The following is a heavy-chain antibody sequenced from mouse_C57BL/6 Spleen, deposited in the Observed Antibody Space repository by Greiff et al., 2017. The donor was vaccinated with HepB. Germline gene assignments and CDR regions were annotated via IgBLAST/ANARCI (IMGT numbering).Heavy chain of an antibody. V-gene: IGHV1-80*01. CDR2: IYPGDGDT. Sequence: VQLQQSGAELVKPGASVKISCKASGYAFSSYWMNWVKQRPGKGLEWIGQIYPGDGDTNYNGKFKGKATLTADKSSSTAYMQLSSLTSEDSAVYVCARKGDWDPLVDYWGQGTTLTVSS. CDR1: GYAFSSYW. CDR3: ARKGDWDPLVDY. D-gene: IGHD4-1*01. J-gene: IGHJ2*01.